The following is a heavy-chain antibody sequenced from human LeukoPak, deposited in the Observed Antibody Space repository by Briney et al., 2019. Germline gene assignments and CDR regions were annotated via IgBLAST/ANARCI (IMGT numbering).Heavy chain of an antibody. CDR3: ARHHSSGYHDY. CDR2: ISGDGGLT. CDR1: GFTFTSYA. V-gene: IGHV3-23*01. D-gene: IGHD3-22*01. J-gene: IGHJ4*02. Sequence: GGSLRLSCAASGFTFTSYAMTWVRQAPGKGLEWVSSISGDGGLTYYTDSVKGRFSISRDNSQNTLYLQMNSLRAEDTAVYYCARHHSSGYHDYWGQGTLVTVSS.